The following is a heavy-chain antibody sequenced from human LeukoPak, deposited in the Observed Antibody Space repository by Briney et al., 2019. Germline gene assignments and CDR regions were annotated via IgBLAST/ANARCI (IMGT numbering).Heavy chain of an antibody. CDR3: ARGRGYDFWSGYFPPRYYYYMDV. D-gene: IGHD3-3*01. V-gene: IGHV4-34*01. Sequence: PSETLSLTCAVYGGSFSGYCWSWIRQPPGKGREWIGEINHSGSTNYNPSLKSRVTISVDTSKNQFSLKLSSVTAADTAVYYCARGRGYDFWSGYFPPRYYYYMDVWGKGTTVTVSS. J-gene: IGHJ6*03. CDR2: INHSGST. CDR1: GGSFSGYC.